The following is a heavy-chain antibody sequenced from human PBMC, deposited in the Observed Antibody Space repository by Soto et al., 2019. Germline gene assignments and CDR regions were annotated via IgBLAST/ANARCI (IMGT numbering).Heavy chain of an antibody. D-gene: IGHD6-13*01. J-gene: IGHJ4*02. CDR3: ARGTQQLNDY. CDR1: GYTFTGYS. V-gene: IGHV1-2*02. Sequence: ASVKVSCKASGYTFTGYSMHWVRQAPGQGLEWMGWINPNSGDTTSAQKFQGRVTMTRDTSITTAYLDLTSLTSDDTAAYFCARGTQQLNDYWRQGTLVTVSS. CDR2: INPNSGDT.